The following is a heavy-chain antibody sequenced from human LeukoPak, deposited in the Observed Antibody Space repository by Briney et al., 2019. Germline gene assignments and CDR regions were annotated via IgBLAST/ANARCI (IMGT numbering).Heavy chain of an antibody. CDR2: IYYSGST. CDR3: ARLFPRDYSHYFDY. D-gene: IGHD2-21*01. J-gene: IGHJ4*02. Sequence: SETLSLTCAVSGGSISSGDYYWSWIRQPPGKGLEWIGYIYYSGSTYYNPSLKSRVTISVDTSKNQFSLKLSSVTAADTAVYYCARLFPRDYSHYFDYWGQGTLVTVSS. V-gene: IGHV4-30-4*01. CDR1: GGSISSGDYY.